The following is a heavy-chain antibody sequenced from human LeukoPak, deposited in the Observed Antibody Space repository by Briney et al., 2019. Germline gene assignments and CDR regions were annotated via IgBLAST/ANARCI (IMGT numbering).Heavy chain of an antibody. J-gene: IGHJ4*02. CDR3: ARDDLYSSSSRYYFDY. D-gene: IGHD6-6*01. Sequence: GGSLRLSCAASGFTFSSYSMNWVRQAPGKGLEWVSSISSSSSYIYYADSVKGRFTISRDNAKNSLYLQMNSLRAEDTAVYYCARDDLYSSSSRYYFDYWGQGTLVTVSS. V-gene: IGHV3-21*01. CDR1: GFTFSSYS. CDR2: ISSSSSYI.